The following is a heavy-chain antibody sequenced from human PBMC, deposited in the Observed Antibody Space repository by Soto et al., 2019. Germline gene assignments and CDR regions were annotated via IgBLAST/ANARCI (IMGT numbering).Heavy chain of an antibody. V-gene: IGHV3-23*01. CDR1: GFTFSTSA. Sequence: PXGSLKLSCTASGFTFSTSAMSWVRQAPGRGLDWVSGISGSGAGTYYADSVKGRFTISRDNSKNTLYLQMSGLRAEDAAVYYCAKGPTVFGAVISFDYYYGMYVWGQGTPVTVSS. D-gene: IGHD3-3*01. J-gene: IGHJ6*02. CDR3: AKGPTVFGAVISFDYYYGMYV. CDR2: ISGSGAGT.